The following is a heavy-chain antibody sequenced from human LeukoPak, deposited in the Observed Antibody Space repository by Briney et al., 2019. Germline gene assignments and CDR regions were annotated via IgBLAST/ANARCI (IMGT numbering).Heavy chain of an antibody. CDR1: GGSISGYS. D-gene: IGHD1-26*01. CDR3: ARLGSYHDF. V-gene: IGHV4-4*07. CDR2: IYTSGST. J-gene: IGHJ4*02. Sequence: PSETLSLTCTVSGGSISGYSWSWIRQPAGKGLEWIGRIYTSGSTKYNPSLKSRVTMSIETSRNQFSLKLTSVTAADTAVYFCARLGSYHDFWGQGALVTVSS.